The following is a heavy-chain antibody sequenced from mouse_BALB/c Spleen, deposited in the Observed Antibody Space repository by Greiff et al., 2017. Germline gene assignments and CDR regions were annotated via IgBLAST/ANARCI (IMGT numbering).Heavy chain of an antibody. J-gene: IGHJ4*01. V-gene: IGHV3-6*02. CDR2: ISYEGSN. Sequence: VQLKQSGPGLVKPSQSLSLTCSVTCYSITSGYYWYWIRQFPGNKLVWMGYISYEGSNNYNPSLKNLISITRYTSKNQFFLKLNSVTTEDTATSDCARETTVVADAMDYWGQGTTVTVSS. CDR3: ARETTVVADAMDY. CDR1: CYSITSGYY. D-gene: IGHD1-1*01.